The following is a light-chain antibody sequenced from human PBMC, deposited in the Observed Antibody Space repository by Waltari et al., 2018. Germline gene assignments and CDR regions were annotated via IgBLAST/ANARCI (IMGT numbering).Light chain of an antibody. V-gene: IGKV1D-12*01. J-gene: IGKJ4*01. Sequence: DIQLTQYPPSVSASVGDTVSSTCRASQDVSSWVAWYQQKPGNAPKVLIYTTYNLQSGVPSRFRGSGSGTHFTLTIRGLQPEDFATYYSQQAKSFPLTFGGGTKVQIK. CDR2: TTY. CDR1: QDVSSW. CDR3: QQAKSFPLT.